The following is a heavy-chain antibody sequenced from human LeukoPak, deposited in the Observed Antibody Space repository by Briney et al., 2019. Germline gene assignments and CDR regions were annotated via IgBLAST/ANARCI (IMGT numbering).Heavy chain of an antibody. D-gene: IGHD3-22*01. J-gene: IGHJ3*02. V-gene: IGHV3-21*01. CDR2: IRSTVGYI. CDR3: ARGSDSSDYFTDAFDI. CDR1: GFTFTSYT. Sequence: PGGSLRLSCAASGFTFTSYTMTWVRQAPGKGLQWVSSIRSTVGYIYYADSVKSRFTISRDNAKNSLYLQMNSLRAEDTAVYYCARGSDSSDYFTDAFDIWGQGTMVTVSS.